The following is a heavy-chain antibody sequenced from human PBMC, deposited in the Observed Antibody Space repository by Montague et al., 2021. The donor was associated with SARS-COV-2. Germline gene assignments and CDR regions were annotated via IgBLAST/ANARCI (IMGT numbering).Heavy chain of an antibody. CDR2: ISWNSGSI. J-gene: IGHJ4*02. CDR1: GFTFGDYA. CDR3: AKDIGSYDGFATYYFDY. V-gene: IGHV3-9*01. D-gene: IGHD1-26*01. Sequence: SLRLSCAASGFTFGDYAMHWVRQAPGKGLEWVSGISWNSGSIGYADSVXGRFTISRDNAKNSLYLQMNSLRAEDTALYYCAKDIGSYDGFATYYFDYWGQGTLVTVSS.